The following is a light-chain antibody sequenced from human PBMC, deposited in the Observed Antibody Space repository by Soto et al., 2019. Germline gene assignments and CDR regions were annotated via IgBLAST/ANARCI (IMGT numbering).Light chain of an antibody. CDR1: ISNIGGNS. CDR2: DDN. V-gene: IGLV1-51*01. J-gene: IGLJ1*01. Sequence: QSALTQPPSVSAAPGQKVTISCSGSISNIGGNSVSWYQQLPVTAPKLLIYDDNKRPSGIPDRFSGSKSGTSATLGITGFQTGDEADYYCGSWDSSLSAYVFGTGTKVTVL. CDR3: GSWDSSLSAYV.